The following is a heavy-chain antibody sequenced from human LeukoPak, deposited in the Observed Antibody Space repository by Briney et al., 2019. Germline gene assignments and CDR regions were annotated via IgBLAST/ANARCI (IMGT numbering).Heavy chain of an antibody. Sequence: SETLSLTCAVYGGSFSGYYCSWIRQPPGKGLEWIGEINHSGSTNYNPSLKSRVTISVDTSKNQFSLKLSSVTAADTAVYYCARRTPRSLYYYYDSSGYPRGFDYWGQGTLVTVSS. D-gene: IGHD3-22*01. J-gene: IGHJ4*02. CDR1: GGSFSGYY. V-gene: IGHV4-34*01. CDR3: ARRTPRSLYYYYDSSGYPRGFDY. CDR2: INHSGST.